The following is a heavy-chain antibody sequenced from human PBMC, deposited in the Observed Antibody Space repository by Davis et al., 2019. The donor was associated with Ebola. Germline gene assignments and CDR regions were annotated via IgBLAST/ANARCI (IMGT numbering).Heavy chain of an antibody. CDR1: GYTFTSYY. CDR3: ARGVGYKYGIIDY. V-gene: IGHV1-46*01. CDR2: INPSGGST. J-gene: IGHJ4*02. Sequence: ASVKVSCKASGYTFTSYYMHWVRQAPGQGLEWMGIINPSGGSTSYAQKFQGRVTMTRDTSISTAYMELSRLRSDDTAVYYCARGVGYKYGIIDYWGQGTLVTVSS. D-gene: IGHD5-18*01.